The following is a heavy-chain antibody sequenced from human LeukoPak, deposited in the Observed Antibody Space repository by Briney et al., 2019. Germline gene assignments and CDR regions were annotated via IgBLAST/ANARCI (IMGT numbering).Heavy chain of an antibody. CDR2: LSAYNGNT. Sequence: ASVKVSCKASGYTFTSYGISWVRQAPGQGLEWMGWLSAYNGNTNYAQKLQGRVAMTTDTSASTAYMELRSLRSDDTAVYYCARDRKVHPYYYDSSGYLPFDYWGQGTLVTVSS. CDR3: ARDRKVHPYYYDSSGYLPFDY. V-gene: IGHV1-18*01. J-gene: IGHJ4*02. CDR1: GYTFTSYG. D-gene: IGHD3-22*01.